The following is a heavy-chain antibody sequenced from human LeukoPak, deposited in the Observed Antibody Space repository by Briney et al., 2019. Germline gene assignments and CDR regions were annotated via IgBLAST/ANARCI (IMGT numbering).Heavy chain of an antibody. CDR1: GFTFSGAW. D-gene: IGHD2-2*01. J-gene: IGHJ3*02. V-gene: IGHV3-7*01. Sequence: PGGSLRLSCTASGFTFSGAWMTWVRQAPGKGLEWVANIREDGTEKNYVDSVKGRFTISRDNAKNSLFLQMNSLRAEDTAVYYCARDRLSRSTTDAFDIWGQGTMVTVSS. CDR2: IREDGTEK. CDR3: ARDRLSRSTTDAFDI.